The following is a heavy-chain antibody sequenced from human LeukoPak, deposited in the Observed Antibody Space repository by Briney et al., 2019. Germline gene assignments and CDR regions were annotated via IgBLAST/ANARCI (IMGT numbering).Heavy chain of an antibody. CDR2: ISSSGSII. CDR1: GFTFSSYE. V-gene: IGHV3-48*03. D-gene: IGHD2-2*01. Sequence: PGGSLRLSCAASGFTFSSYEMNWVRQAPGKGLEWVSYISSSGSIIYYADSVKGRFTISRDNAKNSLYLQVNSLRAEDTAVYYCARAGYCSSTSCPSHYYYGMDVWGKGTTVTVSS. CDR3: ARAGYCSSTSCPSHYYYGMDV. J-gene: IGHJ6*04.